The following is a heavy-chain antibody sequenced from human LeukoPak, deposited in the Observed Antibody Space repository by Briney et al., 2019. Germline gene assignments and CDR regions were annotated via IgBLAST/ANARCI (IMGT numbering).Heavy chain of an antibody. J-gene: IGHJ4*02. CDR2: INPYSGGT. CDR1: GYTFTGYY. Sequence: GASVTVSCKASGYTFTGYYLHWVRQAPGQGLEGMGWINPYSGGTNYAQKFQGRVTMTRDTSISIAYMELSSLRSDDTAVFYCARGGQQLVRWREEQLDYWGQGTLVTVSS. D-gene: IGHD6-13*01. CDR3: ARGGQQLVRWREEQLDY. V-gene: IGHV1-2*02.